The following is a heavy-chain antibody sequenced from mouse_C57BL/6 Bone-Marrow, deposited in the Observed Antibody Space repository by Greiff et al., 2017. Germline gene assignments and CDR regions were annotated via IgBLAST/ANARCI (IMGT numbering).Heavy chain of an antibody. CDR2: ISSGSSTI. V-gene: IGHV5-17*01. CDR1: GFTFSDYG. CDR3: ARNYGSRPWYFDV. J-gene: IGHJ1*03. Sequence: DVHLVESGGGLVKPGGSLKLSCAASGFTFSDYGMHWVRQAPEKGLEWVAYISSGSSTIYYADTVKGRFTISRDNAKNTLFLQMTSLRSEDTAMYYCARNYGSRPWYFDVWGTGTTVTVSS. D-gene: IGHD1-1*01.